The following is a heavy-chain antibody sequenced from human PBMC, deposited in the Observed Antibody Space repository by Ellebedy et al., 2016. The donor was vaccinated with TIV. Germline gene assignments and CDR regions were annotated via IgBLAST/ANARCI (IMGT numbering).Heavy chain of an antibody. CDR2: IYPADSYT. CDR3: ARQGEMAAYNWFDP. Sequence: GESLKISCKGSGYSFSSYWIAWVRQMPGKGLEWMGIIYPADSYTRYSPSFLGQVIISADKSITTAYLQWTSLKASDTAMYYCARQGEMAAYNWFDPWGQGTLVTVSS. J-gene: IGHJ5*02. V-gene: IGHV5-51*01. CDR1: GYSFSSYW. D-gene: IGHD5-24*01.